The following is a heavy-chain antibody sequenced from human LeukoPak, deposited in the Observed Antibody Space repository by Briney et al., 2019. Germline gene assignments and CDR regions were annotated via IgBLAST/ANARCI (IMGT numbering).Heavy chain of an antibody. CDR3: ARDPRVDSSGYFFPSDY. J-gene: IGHJ4*02. Sequence: ASVKVSCKASGYTFTSYGISWVRQAPGQGLEGMGWISAYNGNTNYAQKLQGRVTMTTDTSTSTAYMELRSLRSDDTAVYYCARDPRVDSSGYFFPSDYWGQGTLVTVSS. D-gene: IGHD3-22*01. CDR1: GYTFTSYG. V-gene: IGHV1-18*01. CDR2: ISAYNGNT.